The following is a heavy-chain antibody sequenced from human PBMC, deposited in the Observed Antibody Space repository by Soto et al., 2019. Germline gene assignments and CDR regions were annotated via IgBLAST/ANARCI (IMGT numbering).Heavy chain of an antibody. V-gene: IGHV3-30*18. CDR1: GFTFSNYA. J-gene: IGHJ4*02. Sequence: GGSLRLSCAASGFTFSNYAMHWVRQAPGKGLEWVALISYDGSNEYYADSVKGRFTISRDNSKNTLYLQMNSLRAEDTAVYYCAKVGRASYSSSWFYNSWGQGTLVTVSS. D-gene: IGHD6-13*01. CDR3: AKVGRASYSSSWFYNS. CDR2: ISYDGSNE.